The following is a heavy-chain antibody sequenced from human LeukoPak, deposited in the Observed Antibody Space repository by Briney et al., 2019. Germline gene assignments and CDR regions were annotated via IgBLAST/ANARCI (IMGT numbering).Heavy chain of an antibody. CDR3: ARDTAQANDY. CDR2: INAGNGNT. J-gene: IGHJ4*02. D-gene: IGHD5-18*01. Sequence: ASVKVSFKASGYTFTSYAMHWVRQAPGQRGEGMGWINAGNGNTKYSQKFQGRVTITRDTSASTAYMELSSLRSEDTAVYYCARDTAQANDYWGQGTLVTVSS. CDR1: GYTFTSYA. V-gene: IGHV1-3*01.